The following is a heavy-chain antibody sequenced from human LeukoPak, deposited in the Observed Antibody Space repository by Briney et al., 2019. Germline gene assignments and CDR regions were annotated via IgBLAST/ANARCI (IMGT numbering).Heavy chain of an antibody. CDR2: ISSDGSNI. Sequence: GGSLRLSCTASGFTFSSNWMHWVRQAPGKGLVGVSHISSDGSNIRYADSVKGRFTTSRDNAKNTLCLQMNSLRTEDTAVYYCARDQYGSTDYWGQGTLVTVSS. CDR3: ARDQYGSTDY. J-gene: IGHJ4*02. CDR1: GFTFSSNW. V-gene: IGHV3-74*01. D-gene: IGHD3-10*01.